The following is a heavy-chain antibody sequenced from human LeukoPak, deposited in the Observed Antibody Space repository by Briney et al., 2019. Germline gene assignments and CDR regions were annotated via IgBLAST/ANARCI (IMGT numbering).Heavy chain of an antibody. CDR3: ALSIPATGYYFDY. CDR2: INPSGGST. V-gene: IGHV1-46*01. Sequence: GALVKVSCKASGYTFTTYYIHWVRQAPGQGLEWMGIINPSGGSTTYAQKFQGRITMTRDTSTSTVYMELSSLRSEDTAVYYCALSIPATGYYFDYWGQGTLVTVSP. CDR1: GYTFTTYY. J-gene: IGHJ4*02. D-gene: IGHD6-13*01.